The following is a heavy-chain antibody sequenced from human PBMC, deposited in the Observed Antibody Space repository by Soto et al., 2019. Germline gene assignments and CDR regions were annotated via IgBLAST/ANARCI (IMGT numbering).Heavy chain of an antibody. CDR3: ARVRRHLDQVWFDT. CDR2: NIPIFGTA. CDR1: GGTFSSYA. Sequence: QVQLVQSGAEVKKPGSSVKVSCKASGGTFSSYAISWVRQAPGQGLEWMGGNIPIFGTANYAQKFQGRVTITADEXXSTAYMELSSLRSEDTAVYYCARVRRHLDQVWFDTWGQGTLVTVSS. V-gene: IGHV1-69*12. J-gene: IGHJ5*02. D-gene: IGHD2-2*01.